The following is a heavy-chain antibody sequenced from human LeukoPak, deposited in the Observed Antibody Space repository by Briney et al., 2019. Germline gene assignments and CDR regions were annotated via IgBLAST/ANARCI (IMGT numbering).Heavy chain of an antibody. V-gene: IGHV3-74*01. J-gene: IGHJ6*02. CDR1: GFTFSSYW. D-gene: IGHD2-2*03. CDR3: ARDGYCSSTSCSEMDV. CDR2: INSDGSST. Sequence: GGSLRFSCAASGFTFSSYWMHWVRQAPGKGLVWVSRINSDGSSTSYADSVKGRFTISRDNAKNSLYLQMNSLRAEDTAVYYCARDGYCSSTSCSEMDVWGQGTTVTVSS.